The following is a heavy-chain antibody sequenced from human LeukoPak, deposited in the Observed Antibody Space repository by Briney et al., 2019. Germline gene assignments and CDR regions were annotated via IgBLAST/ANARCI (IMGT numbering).Heavy chain of an antibody. CDR3: ARCRDRSKAGDH. CDR2: IHPSGIF. J-gene: IGHJ4*02. CDR1: GGSCDDYY. Sequence: SETLSHTCAVYGGSCDDYYCSWLRQPPGKGLEWIGEIHPSGIFYYNSSLLSRVTISIDTSKSQFSLRLTSVTAADTAFYYRARCRDRSKAGDHWGQGSLVTVSS. D-gene: IGHD5-24*01. V-gene: IGHV4-34*01.